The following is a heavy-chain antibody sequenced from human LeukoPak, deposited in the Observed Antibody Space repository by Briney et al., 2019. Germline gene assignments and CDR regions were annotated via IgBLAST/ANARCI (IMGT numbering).Heavy chain of an antibody. V-gene: IGHV3-23*01. CDR1: GFTFSSYA. CDR2: ISGSGGST. D-gene: IGHD4-17*01. CDR3: VKHWGAYGDYRGRYMDV. J-gene: IGHJ6*03. Sequence: GGSLRLSCAASGFTFSSYAMSWVRQAPGKGLEWVSGISGSGGSTYYVDSVKGRFTISRDNSKNTVYLQMNSLRVEDTAVYYCVKHWGAYGDYRGRYMDVWGKGTTVAVSS.